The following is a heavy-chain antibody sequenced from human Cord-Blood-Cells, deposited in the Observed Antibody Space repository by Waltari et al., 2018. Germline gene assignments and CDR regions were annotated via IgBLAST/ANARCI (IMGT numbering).Heavy chain of an antibody. Sequence: QVQLQESGPGLVKPSKTLSLTCTVSGYSISSGYYWGWIRQPPGKGLEWIGSIYHSGSTYYNPSRKSRVTISVDTTKNQFSRTLSSVTAADTAVYYCARVPDLAGYSSMPLFDYWGQGTLVTVSS. J-gene: IGHJ4*02. CDR1: GYSISSGYY. CDR2: IYHSGST. D-gene: IGHD6-13*01. CDR3: ARVPDLAGYSSMPLFDY. V-gene: IGHV4-38-2*02.